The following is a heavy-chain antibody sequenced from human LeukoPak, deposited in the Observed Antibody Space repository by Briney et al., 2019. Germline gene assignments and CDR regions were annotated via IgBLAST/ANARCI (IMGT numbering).Heavy chain of an antibody. Sequence: GGSLRLSCAASGFTFSSYAMHWVRQAPGKGLEWVAVISYDGSNKYYADSVKGRFTISRDNSKNTLYLQMNSLRAEDTAVYYCAKETRGDFWSGYYPPPGYWGQGTLVTVSS. CDR2: ISYDGSNK. CDR1: GFTFSSYA. V-gene: IGHV3-30-3*02. CDR3: AKETRGDFWSGYYPPPGY. J-gene: IGHJ4*02. D-gene: IGHD3-3*01.